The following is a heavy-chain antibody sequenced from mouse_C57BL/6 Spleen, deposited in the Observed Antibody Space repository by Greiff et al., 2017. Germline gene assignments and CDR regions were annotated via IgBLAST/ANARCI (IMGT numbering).Heavy chain of an antibody. V-gene: IGHV1-80*01. CDR3: ATYYGSSYAWFAY. J-gene: IGHJ3*01. Sequence: QVQLKQSGAELVKPGASVKISCKASGYAFSSYWMNWVKQRPGKGLEWIGQIYPGDGDTNYNGKFKGKATLTADKSSSTAYMQLSSLTSEDSAVYICATYYGSSYAWFAYWGTGTLVTVSA. CDR1: GYAFSSYW. CDR2: IYPGDGDT. D-gene: IGHD1-1*01.